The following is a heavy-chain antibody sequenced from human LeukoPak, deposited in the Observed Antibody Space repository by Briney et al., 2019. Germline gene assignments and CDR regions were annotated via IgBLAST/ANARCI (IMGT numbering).Heavy chain of an antibody. D-gene: IGHD2-2*02. CDR2: INPDSSDT. CDR3: ARDRPGRYCSTISCYSAYPFDP. V-gene: IGHV1-2*02. CDR1: GYTFTGYY. J-gene: IGHJ5*02. Sequence: GASVKVSCKSSGYTFTGYYIHWVRQAPGQGLEWMAWINPDSSDTNYAQKFQGRVTITADESTSTAYMELSSLRSEDTAVYYCARDRPGRYCSTISCYSAYPFDPWGQGTLVTVSS.